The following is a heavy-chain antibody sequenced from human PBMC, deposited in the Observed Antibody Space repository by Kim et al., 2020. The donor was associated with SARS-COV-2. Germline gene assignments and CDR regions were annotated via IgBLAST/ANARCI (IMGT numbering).Heavy chain of an antibody. CDR3: ATDNTRDGMDV. Sequence: YYADSGKGRLTLSRDNSKKTVYLQMNSLRAEDTATYYCATDNTRDGMDVWGQGTTVTVSS. V-gene: IGHV3-23*01. J-gene: IGHJ6*01.